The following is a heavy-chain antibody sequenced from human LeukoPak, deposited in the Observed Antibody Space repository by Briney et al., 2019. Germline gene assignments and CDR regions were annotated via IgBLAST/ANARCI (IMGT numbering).Heavy chain of an antibody. CDR3: ARGRGYSYGYRAFDI. D-gene: IGHD5-18*01. Sequence: GGSLRLSCAASGFTFSSYAMHWVRQAPGKGLEWVAVISYDGSNKYYADSVKGRFTISRDNSKNTLYLQMNSLRAEDTAVYSCARGRGYSYGYRAFDIWGQGTMVTVSS. V-gene: IGHV3-30*04. J-gene: IGHJ3*02. CDR1: GFTFSSYA. CDR2: ISYDGSNK.